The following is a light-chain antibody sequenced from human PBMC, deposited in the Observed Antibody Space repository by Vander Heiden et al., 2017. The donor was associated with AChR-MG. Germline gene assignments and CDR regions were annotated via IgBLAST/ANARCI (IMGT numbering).Light chain of an antibody. CDR2: EAS. CDR3: QQRSNWPPTWT. J-gene: IGKJ1*01. Sequence: EIVLTQSLATLSFSPGERATLSCRASQSISSNLAWYQQRPGQAPRLLIYEASNRATGTPARFSGSGSGTDFTLSISSLEPEDFAVYYCQQRSNWPPTWTFGQGTKVEIK. CDR1: QSISSN. V-gene: IGKV3-11*01.